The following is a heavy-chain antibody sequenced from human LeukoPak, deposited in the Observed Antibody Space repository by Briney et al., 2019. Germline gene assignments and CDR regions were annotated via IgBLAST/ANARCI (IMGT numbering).Heavy chain of an antibody. J-gene: IGHJ4*02. D-gene: IGHD5-18*01. CDR2: IHPSGGST. CDR3: ARMGMDAAMITNFFDY. Sequence: ASVKVSCKASGYTFSSNYMHWVRQAPGQGLEWMGAIHPSGGSTSYAQKFQGRVTMTKDTSMSTAYMELSSLGSEDTAIYYCARMGMDAAMITNFFDYWGQGTLITVSS. CDR1: GYTFSSNY. V-gene: IGHV1-46*01.